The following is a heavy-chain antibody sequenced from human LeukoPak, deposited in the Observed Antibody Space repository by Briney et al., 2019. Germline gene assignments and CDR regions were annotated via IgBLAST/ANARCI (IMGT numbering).Heavy chain of an antibody. CDR3: ARGRYSFGY. Sequence: ASETLSLTCAVYGGSFSGYYWSWIRQPPGKGLEWIGEINHNGSTNYNPSLKSRVTISVDTSKNQFSLNLSSVTAADTAVYFCARGRYSFGYWGQGTLVTVSS. J-gene: IGHJ4*02. D-gene: IGHD5-18*01. CDR1: GGSFSGYY. V-gene: IGHV4-34*01. CDR2: INHNGST.